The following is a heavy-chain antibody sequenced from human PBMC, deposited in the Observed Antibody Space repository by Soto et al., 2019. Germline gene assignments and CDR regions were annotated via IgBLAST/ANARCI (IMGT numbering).Heavy chain of an antibody. CDR2: INAGNGNT. D-gene: IGHD6-19*01. Sequence: ASVKVSCKASGYTFTSYYMHWVRQAPGQRLEWMGWINAGNGNTKYSQKFQGRVTITRDTSASTAYMELSSLRSEDTAVYYCARDPNLNFIAVAGTPFDYWGQGTLVTVSS. CDR1: GYTFTSYY. CDR3: ARDPNLNFIAVAGTPFDY. J-gene: IGHJ4*02. V-gene: IGHV1-3*01.